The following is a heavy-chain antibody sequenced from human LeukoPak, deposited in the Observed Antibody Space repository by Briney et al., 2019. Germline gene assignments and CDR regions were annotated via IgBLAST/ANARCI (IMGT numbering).Heavy chain of an antibody. D-gene: IGHD6-13*01. CDR3: ARGRGWAMPAAGTGY. V-gene: IGHV4-59*01. Sequence: PSETLSLTCTVSGGSISSYYWSWIRQPPGKGLEWIGYIYYSGSTNYNPSLQSRVTISVDTSKNQFSLKLSSVTAADTAVYYCARGRGWAMPAAGTGYWGQGTLVTVSS. CDR1: GGSISSYY. CDR2: IYYSGST. J-gene: IGHJ4*02.